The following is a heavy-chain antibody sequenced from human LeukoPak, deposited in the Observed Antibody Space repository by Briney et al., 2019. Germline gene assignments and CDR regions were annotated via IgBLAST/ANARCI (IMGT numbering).Heavy chain of an antibody. J-gene: IGHJ1*01. Sequence: SVKVSCKASGGTFSSYAISWVRQAPGQGLEWMGGIIPIFGTANYAQKFQGRVTITADKSTSTAYMELSSLRSEDTAVYYCAREGTGSSLSEYFQHWGQGTLDTVSS. D-gene: IGHD3-10*01. CDR2: IIPIFGTA. CDR3: AREGTGSSLSEYFQH. V-gene: IGHV1-69*06. CDR1: GGTFSSYA.